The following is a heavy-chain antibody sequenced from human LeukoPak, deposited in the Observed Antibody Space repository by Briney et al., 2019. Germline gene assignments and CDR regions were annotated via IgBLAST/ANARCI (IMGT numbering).Heavy chain of an antibody. CDR2: FNPIFGSA. Sequence: SVKVSCKASGDSFGTYGITWVRQALGQGLEWMGGFNPIFGSAQYAQKFQGRVTITMDVSARAVYMELSSLRSEDTTIYYCARDFGSGVFDPWGQGTLVTVSS. CDR1: GDSFGTYG. V-gene: IGHV1-69*05. J-gene: IGHJ5*02. D-gene: IGHD3-10*01. CDR3: ARDFGSGVFDP.